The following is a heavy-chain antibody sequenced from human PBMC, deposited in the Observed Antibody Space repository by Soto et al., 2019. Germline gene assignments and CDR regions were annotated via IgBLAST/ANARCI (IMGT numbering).Heavy chain of an antibody. CDR2: ISYDGSNK. CDR1: GFTFSSYG. J-gene: IGHJ4*02. Sequence: GGSLRLSCAASGFTFSSYGLHWVRQAPGKGLEWVAVISYDGSNKYYADSVKGRFTSSRDNSKNTLYLQMNSLRAEDTAVYYCAKDMARGAYYDFWRGLDYWGQGTLVTVSS. D-gene: IGHD3-3*01. CDR3: AKDMARGAYYDFWRGLDY. V-gene: IGHV3-30*18.